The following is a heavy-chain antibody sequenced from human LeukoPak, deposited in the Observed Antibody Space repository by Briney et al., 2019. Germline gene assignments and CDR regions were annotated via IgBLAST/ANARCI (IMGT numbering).Heavy chain of an antibody. D-gene: IGHD3-22*01. CDR1: GGSIGSYY. Sequence: SETLSPTCTVSGGSIGSYYWSWIRQPPGKGLEWIGYIYYSGSTNYNPSLKSRVTISVDTSKNQFSLKLSSVTAADTAVYYCASTYDSPSYFDYWGQGTLVTVSS. CDR3: ASTYDSPSYFDY. V-gene: IGHV4-59*01. CDR2: IYYSGST. J-gene: IGHJ4*02.